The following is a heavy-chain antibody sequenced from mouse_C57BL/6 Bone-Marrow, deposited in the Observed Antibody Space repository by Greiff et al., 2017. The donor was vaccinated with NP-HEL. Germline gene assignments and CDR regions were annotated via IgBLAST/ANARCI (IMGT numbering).Heavy chain of an antibody. V-gene: IGHV1-63*01. J-gene: IGHJ1*03. Sequence: VKLVESGAELVRPGTSVKMSCKASGYTFTNYWIGWAKQRPGHGLEWIGDIYPGGGYTNYNEKFKGKATLTADKSSSTAYMQFSSLTSEDSAIYYCARRWLPWYFDVWGTGTTVTVSS. CDR1: GYTFTNYW. CDR3: ARRWLPWYFDV. CDR2: IYPGGGYT. D-gene: IGHD2-2*01.